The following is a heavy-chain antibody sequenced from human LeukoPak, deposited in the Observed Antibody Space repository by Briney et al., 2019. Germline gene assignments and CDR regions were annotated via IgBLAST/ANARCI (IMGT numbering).Heavy chain of an antibody. V-gene: IGHV3-30-3*01. Sequence: GRSLRLSCAASGFTFSSYAMHWVRQAPGKGLEWVAVISYDGSNKYYADSVKGRFTISRDNSKNTLYLQMNSLRAEDMALYYCAKAPSSSWYGGFDYWGQGTLVTVSS. CDR3: AKAPSSSWYGGFDY. CDR1: GFTFSSYA. D-gene: IGHD6-13*01. CDR2: ISYDGSNK. J-gene: IGHJ4*02.